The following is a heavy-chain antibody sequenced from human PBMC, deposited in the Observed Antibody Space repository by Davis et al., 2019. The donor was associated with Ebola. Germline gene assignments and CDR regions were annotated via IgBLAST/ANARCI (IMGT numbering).Heavy chain of an antibody. V-gene: IGHV1-3*01. D-gene: IGHD4-17*01. CDR2: INAGNGNT. CDR3: ARYTVSEPDY. CDR1: GGTFSSYA. Sequence: ASVKVSCKASGGTFSSYAISWVRQAPGQRLEWMGWINAGNGNTKYSQKFQGRVTITRDTSASTAYMELSSLRSGDTAVYYCARYTVSEPDYWGQGTLVTVSS. J-gene: IGHJ4*02.